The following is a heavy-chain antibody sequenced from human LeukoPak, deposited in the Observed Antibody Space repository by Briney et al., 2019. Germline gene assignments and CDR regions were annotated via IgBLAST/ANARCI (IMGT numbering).Heavy chain of an antibody. V-gene: IGHV1-18*01. CDR3: ARGRGGWGSYSLDY. CDR2: ISAYNGQT. J-gene: IGHJ4*02. CDR1: GYTFTSNG. D-gene: IGHD3-10*01. Sequence: GASVKVSCKASGYTFTSNGISWVRQAPGQGLEWMGWISAYNGQTNYAQKLQGRVTMTTDTSTTTAYMELRSLRSDDTAVYYCARGRGGWGSYSLDYWGQGTLVTVSS.